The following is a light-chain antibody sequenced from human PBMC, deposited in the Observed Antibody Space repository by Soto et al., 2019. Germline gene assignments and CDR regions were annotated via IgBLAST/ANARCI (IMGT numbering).Light chain of an antibody. CDR1: QSLSSNY. Sequence: EIVLTQSPGTLSLSPGERATLSCRASQSLSSNYLAWYQQKPGQAPRVLIYGASSRATGITDRFSGSGSGTDFTLTITRLEPEDFAIYYCQQYGSSPLTFGGGTRVEIK. V-gene: IGKV3-20*01. CDR3: QQYGSSPLT. CDR2: GAS. J-gene: IGKJ4*01.